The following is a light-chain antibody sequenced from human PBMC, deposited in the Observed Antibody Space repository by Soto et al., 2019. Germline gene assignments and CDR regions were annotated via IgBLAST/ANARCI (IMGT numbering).Light chain of an antibody. CDR3: RSWDSSSSAV. J-gene: IGLJ2*01. V-gene: IGLV1-51*01. CDR2: DNN. Sequence: QSVLTQPPSVSAAPGQTVTISCSGSSSNIGNNYVSWYQQLPGTAPKLLIYDNNKRPSVIPDRFSGSKSGTSATLGITGLQTGDEADYYCRSWDSSSSAVFGGGTKVTVL. CDR1: SSNIGNNY.